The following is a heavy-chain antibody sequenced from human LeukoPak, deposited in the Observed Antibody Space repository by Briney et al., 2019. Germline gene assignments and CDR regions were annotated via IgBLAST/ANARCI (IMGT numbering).Heavy chain of an antibody. CDR1: GGSISSYY. V-gene: IGHV3-9*01. J-gene: IGHJ4*02. Sequence: LSLTCTVSGGSISSYYWSWIRQAPGKGLEWVSGISWNSGSIGYADSVKGRFTISRDNAKNSLYLQMNSLRAEDTALYYCAKGGQPSIAAAGTDYWGQGTLVTVSS. CDR3: AKGGQPSIAAAGTDY. D-gene: IGHD6-13*01. CDR2: ISWNSGSI.